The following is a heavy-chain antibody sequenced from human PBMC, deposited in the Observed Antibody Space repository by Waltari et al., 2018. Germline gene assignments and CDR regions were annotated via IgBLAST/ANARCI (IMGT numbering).Heavy chain of an antibody. J-gene: IGHJ6*02. V-gene: IGHV4-34*01. CDR1: GGSFSGYY. CDR2: INHSGST. Sequence: QVQLQQWGAGLVKPSETLSLTFAVHGGSFSGYYWSWIRQPPGKGLEWIGEINHSGSTNYNPSLKSRVTISVDTSKNQFSLKLSSVTAADTAVYYCARGRAMDVWGQGTTVTVSS. CDR3: ARGRAMDV.